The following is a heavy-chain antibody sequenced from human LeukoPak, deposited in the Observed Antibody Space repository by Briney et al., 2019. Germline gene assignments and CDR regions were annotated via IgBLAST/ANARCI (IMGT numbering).Heavy chain of an antibody. CDR2: ISGSGGST. V-gene: IGHV3-23*01. D-gene: IGHD6-19*01. CDR1: GFTFSSYA. CDR3: AKVDSSGWYGGVAFDI. J-gene: IGHJ3*02. Sequence: PGGSLRLSCATSGFTFSSYAMSWVRQAPGKGLEWDSAISGSGGSTYYADSVKGRFTISRDNSKNTLSLQMSSLRAEETAVYYCAKVDSSGWYGGVAFDIWGQGTVVIVSS.